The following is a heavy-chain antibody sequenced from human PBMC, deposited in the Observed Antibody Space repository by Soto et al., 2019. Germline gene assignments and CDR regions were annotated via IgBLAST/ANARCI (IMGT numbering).Heavy chain of an antibody. D-gene: IGHD2-2*01. V-gene: IGHV4-31*03. CDR2: VYYSGSS. Sequence: SETLSLTCTVTGDSISGGASFWSWIRQPPGKGLEWIANVYYSGSSYYNPSLKSRLTISVDTTKNQFSLQLKSMTAADTAVYYCAKLSCTSSTCYFPGWFDPWGQGTLVTVSS. CDR3: AKLSCTSSTCYFPGWFDP. CDR1: GDSISGGASF. J-gene: IGHJ5*02.